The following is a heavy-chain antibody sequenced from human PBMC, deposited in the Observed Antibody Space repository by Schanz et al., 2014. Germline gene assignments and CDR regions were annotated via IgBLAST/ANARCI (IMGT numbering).Heavy chain of an antibody. CDR2: INAHTGNT. Sequence: QLMQSGSEVRKPGASVKVSCKASGYIFGSHGMTWVRQAPGQGPELMGWINAHTGNTQYAQKFQGRVNMTRDTVTTSVHLELTRPRTDDTAIYYCARVHIATYHYNSPGAFDIWGQGTRVTVSS. D-gene: IGHD3-10*01. V-gene: IGHV1-18*01. CDR1: GYIFGSHG. J-gene: IGHJ3*02. CDR3: ARVHIATYHYNSPGAFDI.